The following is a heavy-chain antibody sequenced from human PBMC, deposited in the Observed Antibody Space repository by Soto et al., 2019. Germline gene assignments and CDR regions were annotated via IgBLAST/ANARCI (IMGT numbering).Heavy chain of an antibody. CDR3: AGGGYGGSIFGVVTPFDP. CDR2: IIPIFGTA. CDR1: GGTFSSYA. V-gene: IGHV1-69*06. J-gene: IGHJ5*02. Sequence: QVQLVQSGAEVKKPGSSVKVSCKASGGTFSSYAISWVRQAPGQGLEWMGGIIPIFGTANYAQKFQGRVTITAEKSTRKAYRELSSLRFEDTAVYYCAGGGYGGSIFGVVTPFDPWGQGTLVTVSS. D-gene: IGHD3-3*01.